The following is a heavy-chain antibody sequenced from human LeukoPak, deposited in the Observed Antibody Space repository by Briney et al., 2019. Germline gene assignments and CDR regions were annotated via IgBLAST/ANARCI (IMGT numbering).Heavy chain of an antibody. CDR1: GDSVSSNTVA. J-gene: IGHJ4*02. Sequence: SQTLSLTCAISGDSVSSNTVAWNWIRQSPSRGLEWLGRTYYRSKWYNDYAVSVKSRVTINPDTSKNQSSLQLNSVTPEDTAVYYCARAYSYEKFYYFDYWGQGTLVTVSS. D-gene: IGHD5-18*01. CDR3: ARAYSYEKFYYFDY. V-gene: IGHV6-1*01. CDR2: TYYRSKWYN.